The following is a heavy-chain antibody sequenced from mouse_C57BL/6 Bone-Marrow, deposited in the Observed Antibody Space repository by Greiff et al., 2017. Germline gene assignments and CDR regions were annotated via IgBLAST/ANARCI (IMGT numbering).Heavy chain of an antibody. J-gene: IGHJ1*03. CDR3: ARKPPRYGSSYRYFDV. V-gene: IGHV1-42*01. Sequence: VQLKQSGPELVKPGASVKISCKASGYSFTGYYMNWVKQSPEKSLEWIGEINPSTGGTTYNQKFKAKATLTVDKSSSTAYMQLKSLTSEDSEVYYCARKPPRYGSSYRYFDVWGTGTTVTVSS. CDR2: INPSTGGT. D-gene: IGHD1-1*01. CDR1: GYSFTGYY.